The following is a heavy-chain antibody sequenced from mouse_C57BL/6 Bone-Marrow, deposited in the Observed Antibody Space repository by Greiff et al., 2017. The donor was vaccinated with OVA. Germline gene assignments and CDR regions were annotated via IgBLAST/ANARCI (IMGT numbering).Heavy chain of an antibody. J-gene: IGHJ4*01. CDR1: GYTFTSYW. V-gene: IGHV1-59*01. Sequence: VQLQQPGAELVRPGPSVKLSCKASGYTFTSYWMHWVKQRPGQGLEWIGVIDPSDSYTNYNQKFKGKATLTVDTSSSTAYMQLSSLTSEDSAVYYCARTFNWDAMDYWGQGTSVTVSS. CDR2: IDPSDSYT. D-gene: IGHD4-1*01. CDR3: ARTFNWDAMDY.